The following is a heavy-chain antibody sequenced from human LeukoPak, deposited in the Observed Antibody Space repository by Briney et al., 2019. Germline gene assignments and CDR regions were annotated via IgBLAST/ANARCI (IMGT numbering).Heavy chain of an antibody. D-gene: IGHD4-17*01. Sequence: GGSLTLSCTASGLTFSNYATTWVRQAPGKGLEWVSSITGGGRGTYYADSVKGRISVSRDNSQNTVFLHMNSLRADDTALYYCSKDPNGDYVGAFDMWGPGTMVTVSS. CDR1: GLTFSNYA. CDR3: SKDPNGDYVGAFDM. V-gene: IGHV3-23*01. CDR2: ITGGGRGT. J-gene: IGHJ3*02.